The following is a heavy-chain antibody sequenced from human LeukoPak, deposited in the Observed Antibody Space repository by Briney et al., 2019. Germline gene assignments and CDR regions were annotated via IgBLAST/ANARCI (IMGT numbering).Heavy chain of an antibody. V-gene: IGHV1-69*06. J-gene: IGHJ4*02. CDR2: IIPLLGTA. Sequence: SVKVSCKASGGTFSSYAFSWVRQAPGQGLEWMGGIIPLLGTANYAQKFQGRVTITAGTSSSTVYMELRSLRSDDTAVYYCARGSRTGWYYFDYWGQGTLVTVSS. D-gene: IGHD6-19*01. CDR3: ARGSRTGWYYFDY. CDR1: GGTFSSYA.